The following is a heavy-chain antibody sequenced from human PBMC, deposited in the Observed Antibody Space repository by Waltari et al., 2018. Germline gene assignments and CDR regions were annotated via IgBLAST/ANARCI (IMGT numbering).Heavy chain of an antibody. J-gene: IGHJ6*03. Sequence: QVQLQESGPGLVKPSETLSLTCTVSGGSISSYYWSWIRQPPGKGLEWSGCIYFGGSTNTNPSLKSRVTISVDTTKNQFSLKLSLVTAADTAVYYCARAPCSGGSCYSRYYYYLDVWGKGTTVTVSS. CDR1: GGSISSYY. D-gene: IGHD2-15*01. CDR3: ARAPCSGGSCYSRYYYYLDV. V-gene: IGHV4-59*01. CDR2: IYFGGST.